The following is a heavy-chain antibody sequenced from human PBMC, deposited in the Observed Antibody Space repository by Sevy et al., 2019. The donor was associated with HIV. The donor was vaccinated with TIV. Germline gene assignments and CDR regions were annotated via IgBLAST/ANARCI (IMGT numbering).Heavy chain of an antibody. Sequence: SETLSLTCTVSGGSINSDHWNWIRQPPGKGLEWIGYVYYTGGTNYNPSLKNRVTISVERTKNQFSLKLTSVTAAATAVYYCARRNDFDIWGQGTMVTVSS. V-gene: IGHV4-59*08. CDR2: VYYTGGT. CDR1: GGSINSDH. J-gene: IGHJ3*02. CDR3: ARRNDFDI.